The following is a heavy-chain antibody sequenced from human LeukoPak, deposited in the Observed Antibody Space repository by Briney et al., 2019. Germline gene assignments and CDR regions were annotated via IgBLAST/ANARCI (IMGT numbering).Heavy chain of an antibody. V-gene: IGHV3-53*01. Sequence: GGSLRLSCAASGLTVSSNFMSWVRQAPGKGLEWVSVIYGGGSTYYADSVKGRFTISRDTSKNTLYLQINSLRAEDTAVYYCASWPGGWYGEDSWGQGTLVTVSS. D-gene: IGHD6-19*01. CDR3: ASWPGGWYGEDS. CDR1: GLTVSSNF. J-gene: IGHJ4*02. CDR2: IYGGGST.